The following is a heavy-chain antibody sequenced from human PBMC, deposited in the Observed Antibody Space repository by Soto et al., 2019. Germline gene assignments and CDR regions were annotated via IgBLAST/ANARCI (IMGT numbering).Heavy chain of an antibody. CDR1: GGSFTSNNW. D-gene: IGHD1-7*01. CDR2: IYRTWST. CDR3: ASRDPGTSVDY. J-gene: IGHJ4*02. Sequence: QVQLQDSGPGLVKPSGTLSLTCAVSGGSFTSNNWWTWVRQPPGQGLEWIGEIYRTWSTNYNPSLMSRVTISLDKSENQFALKVTSLTAADTAVYYCASRDPGTSVDYWGQGTLVTVSS. V-gene: IGHV4-4*02.